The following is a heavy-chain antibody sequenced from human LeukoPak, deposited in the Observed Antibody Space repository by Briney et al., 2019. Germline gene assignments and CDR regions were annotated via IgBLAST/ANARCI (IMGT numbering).Heavy chain of an antibody. D-gene: IGHD5-12*01. CDR2: IYSGGNT. V-gene: IGHV3-53*01. J-gene: IGHJ4*02. CDR1: GFTVSSNY. CDR3: ASSDSRSGYSATPGDY. Sequence: GGSLRLSCAASGFTVSSNYMSWVRQAPGKGLEWVSVIYSGGNTYYADSVKGRFTISRDNSKNTLYLQMNSLRAEDTAVYYCASSDSRSGYSATPGDYWGQGTLVTVSS.